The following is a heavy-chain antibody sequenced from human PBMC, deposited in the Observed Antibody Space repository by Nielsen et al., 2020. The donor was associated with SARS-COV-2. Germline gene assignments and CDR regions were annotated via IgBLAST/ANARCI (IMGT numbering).Heavy chain of an antibody. V-gene: IGHV3-48*01. CDR2: ISSSSSTI. Sequence: GGSLRLSCAASGFTFSSYSMNWVRQAPGKGLEWVSYISSSSSTIYYADSVKSRFTISRDNAKNSLYLQMNSLRAEDTAVYYCARGTSYLKAPGIAARGYAFDIWGQGTMVTVSS. CDR1: GFTFSSYS. CDR3: ARGTSYLKAPGIAARGYAFDI. J-gene: IGHJ3*02. D-gene: IGHD6-6*01.